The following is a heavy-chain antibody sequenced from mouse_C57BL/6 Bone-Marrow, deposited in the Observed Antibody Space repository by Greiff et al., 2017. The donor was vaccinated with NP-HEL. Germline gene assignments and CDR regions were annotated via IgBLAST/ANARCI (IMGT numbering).Heavy chain of an antibody. V-gene: IGHV1-63*01. Sequence: LVESGAELVRPGTSVKMSCKASGYTFTNYWIGWAKQRPGHGLEWIGDIYPGGGYTNYNEKFKGKATLTADKSSSTAYMQFSSLTSEDSAIYYCARYPLLLRFPPYFDDWGQGTTLTVSS. CDR3: ARYPLLLRFPPYFDD. CDR2: IYPGGGYT. CDR1: GYTFTNYW. D-gene: IGHD1-1*01. J-gene: IGHJ2*01.